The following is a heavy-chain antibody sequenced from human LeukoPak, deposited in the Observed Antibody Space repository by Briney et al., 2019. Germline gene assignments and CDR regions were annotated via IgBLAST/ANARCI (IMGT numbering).Heavy chain of an antibody. D-gene: IGHD5-18*01. CDR1: GFIFSSFW. Sequence: AGGSLRLSCVASGFIFSSFWMTWVRQAPGRGLEWVANIKQDGSEKYYVDSVKGRFTISRDNAKNSLYLQMNSLRAEDTAVYYCARGRTWIQLTSIQGGGQGTLVTVSS. V-gene: IGHV3-7*04. CDR2: IKQDGSEK. CDR3: ARGRTWIQLTSIQG. J-gene: IGHJ4*02.